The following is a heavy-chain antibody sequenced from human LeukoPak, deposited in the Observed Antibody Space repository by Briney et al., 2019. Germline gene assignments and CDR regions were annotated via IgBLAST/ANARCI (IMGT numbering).Heavy chain of an antibody. D-gene: IGHD3-10*01. J-gene: IGHJ3*02. V-gene: IGHV1-69*05. Sequence: GASVTVSFKASGGTFISYAIGLVRQAPAQGLEWMGGTIPIFDTANYAQKFQCRITITTDETTSTAYMELSSLRSEDTAVYYCARGAGGSGSYYGAFDIWGQGTMVTVSS. CDR2: TIPIFDTA. CDR3: ARGAGGSGSYYGAFDI. CDR1: GGTFISYA.